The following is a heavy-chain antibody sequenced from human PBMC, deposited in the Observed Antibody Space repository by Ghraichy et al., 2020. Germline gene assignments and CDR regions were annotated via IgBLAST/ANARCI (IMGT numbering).Heavy chain of an antibody. CDR1: GGSFSGYY. D-gene: IGHD3-16*01. CDR2: INHSGST. CDR3: EVMITFLGKEAFDI. V-gene: IGHV4-34*01. Sequence: GSLSLTCAVYGGSFSGYYWSWIRQPPGKGLEWIGEINHSGSTNYNPSLKSRVTISVDTSKNQFSLKLSSVTAADTAVYYCEVMITFLGKEAFDIWGQGTMVTVSS. J-gene: IGHJ3*02.